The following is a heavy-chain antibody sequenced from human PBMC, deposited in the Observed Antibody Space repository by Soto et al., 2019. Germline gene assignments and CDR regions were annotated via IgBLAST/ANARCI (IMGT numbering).Heavy chain of an antibody. V-gene: IGHV1-3*01. Sequence: ASLKVSCKASGYTFTSYAMHWVRQAPGQRLEWMGWINAGNGNTKYSQKFQGRVTITRDTSASTAYMELSSLRAEDTAVYYCARFLEWLPLDYWGQGTLVTVSS. CDR2: INAGNGNT. J-gene: IGHJ4*02. D-gene: IGHD3-3*01. CDR1: GYTFTSYA. CDR3: ARFLEWLPLDY.